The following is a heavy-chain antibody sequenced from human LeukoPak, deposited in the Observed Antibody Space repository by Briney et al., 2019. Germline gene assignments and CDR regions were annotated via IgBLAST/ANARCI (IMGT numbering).Heavy chain of an antibody. CDR3: TRGGELMNF. V-gene: IGHV4-61*02. J-gene: IGHJ4*02. D-gene: IGHD1-26*01. CDR2: IYTSGST. Sequence: SETLSLTCTVSGGSVNSGDYYWTWIRQPAGKRLEWIGRIYTSGSTNYNPSLKSRVTISIDASKNQFSLRLSSVTAADTAVYYCTRGGELMNFWGQGTLVTVSS. CDR1: GGSVNSGDYY.